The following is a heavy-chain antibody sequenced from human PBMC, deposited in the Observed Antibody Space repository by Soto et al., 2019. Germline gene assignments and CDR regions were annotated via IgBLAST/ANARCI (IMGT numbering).Heavy chain of an antibody. CDR3: ARGRPPFTFVRVFAPEYYTLV. CDR1: GGSISSYY. V-gene: IGHV4-59*12. D-gene: IGHD3-10*01. Sequence: SETLSLTCTVSGGSISSYYWSWIRQPPGKGLEWIGYIYYSGSTNYNPSLKSRVTISVDTSKNQFSLKLSSVTAADTAVYYCARGRPPFTFVRVFAPEYYTLVWRKGTTVTVS. CDR2: IYYSGST. J-gene: IGHJ6*03.